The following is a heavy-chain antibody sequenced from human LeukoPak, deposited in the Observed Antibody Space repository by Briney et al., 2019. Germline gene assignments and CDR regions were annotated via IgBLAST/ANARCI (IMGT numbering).Heavy chain of an antibody. V-gene: IGHV4-34*01. CDR2: INHSGST. CDR1: GGSFSGYY. CDR3: ARRLWLFRIADAFDI. D-gene: IGHD3-22*01. J-gene: IGHJ3*02. Sequence: SETLSLTCAVYGGSFSGYYWSWIRQPPGKGLEWIGEINHSGSTNYNPSLKSRVTISVDTSKNQFSLKLSSVTAADTAVYYCARRLWLFRIADAFDIWGQGTMVSVSS.